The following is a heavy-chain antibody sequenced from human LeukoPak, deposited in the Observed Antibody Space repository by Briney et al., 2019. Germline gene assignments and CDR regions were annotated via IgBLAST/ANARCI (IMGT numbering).Heavy chain of an antibody. CDR2: ISYDGSNK. CDR3: ARDQDYSGSYPSDY. D-gene: IGHD1-26*01. J-gene: IGHJ4*02. CDR1: GFTFSSYG. V-gene: IGHV3-30*03. Sequence: PGRSLRLSCAASGFTFSSYGMHWVRQAPGKGLEWVAVISYDGSNKYYADSVKGRFTISRDNSKDTVYLQMNSLRAEDTAVYFCARDQDYSGSYPSDYWGQGTLVTVSS.